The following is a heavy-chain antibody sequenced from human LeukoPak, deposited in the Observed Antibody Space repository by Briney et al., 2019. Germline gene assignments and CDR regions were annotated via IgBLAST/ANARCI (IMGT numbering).Heavy chain of an antibody. J-gene: IGHJ4*02. D-gene: IGHD3-10*01. V-gene: IGHV3-48*01. Sequence: GGSLRLSCAASEFTFSDYSMTWVRQAPGKGLEWLSYISSSSSLIYYADSVKGRFTISRDNARNSLHLQMNSLRAEDTAVYYCAREVYYGSGRRFDLWGQGTLVTVSP. CDR3: AREVYYGSGRRFDL. CDR1: EFTFSDYS. CDR2: ISSSSSLI.